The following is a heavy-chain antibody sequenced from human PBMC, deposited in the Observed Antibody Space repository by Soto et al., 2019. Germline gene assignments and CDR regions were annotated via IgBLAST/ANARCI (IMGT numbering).Heavy chain of an antibody. CDR2: INSDGNTI. J-gene: IGHJ4*02. CDR1: GLTINNYW. Sequence: EVQLVESGGGLVQPGGSLRLSCAASGLTINNYWMHWVRQVPGEGLVWVSRINSDGNTISYADSVKGRFTISRDNAKNTLFLQMNSLRVEDTAIYYCARGANFDFWGQGTLVTVSS. CDR3: ARGANFDF. V-gene: IGHV3-74*01.